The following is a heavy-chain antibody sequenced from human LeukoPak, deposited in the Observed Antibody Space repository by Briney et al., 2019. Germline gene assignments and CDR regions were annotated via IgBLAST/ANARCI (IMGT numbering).Heavy chain of an antibody. D-gene: IGHD6-19*01. Sequence: PSETLSLTCTVSGGSISSYYWSWLRQPPGKGLEWIGYIYYSGSTNYNPSLKSRVTISVDTSKNQFSLKLSSVTAADTAVYYCARVVLSSGWTTFDYWGQGTLVTVSS. CDR1: GGSISSYY. V-gene: IGHV4-59*01. CDR2: IYYSGST. J-gene: IGHJ4*02. CDR3: ARVVLSSGWTTFDY.